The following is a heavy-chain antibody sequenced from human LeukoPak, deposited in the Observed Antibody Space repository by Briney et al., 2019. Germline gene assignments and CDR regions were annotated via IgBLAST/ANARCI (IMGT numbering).Heavy chain of an antibody. J-gene: IGHJ4*02. Sequence: GGSLRLSCAASGFTFSSYTMSWVRQTPGKGLEWVSVISGSGGSTYYADSVKGRFTISRDNSKNTLYLQMNSLRAEDTAVYYCANGPAAVAGLRYFDYWGQGTLVTVSS. CDR1: GFTFSSYT. CDR2: ISGSGGST. D-gene: IGHD6-19*01. CDR3: ANGPAAVAGLRYFDY. V-gene: IGHV3-23*01.